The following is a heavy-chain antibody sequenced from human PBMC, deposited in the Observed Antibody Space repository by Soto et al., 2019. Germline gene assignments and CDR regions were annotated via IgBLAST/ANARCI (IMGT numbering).Heavy chain of an antibody. CDR2: IIPIFGTA. J-gene: IGHJ4*02. D-gene: IGHD3-10*01. V-gene: IGHV1-69*13. CDR3: ARDRSGLRQPFDY. Sequence: SVKVSCKASGGTFSSYAISWVRQAPGQGLEWMGGIIPIFGTANYAQKFQGRVTITADESTSTAYMELSSLRSEDTAVYYCARDRSGLRQPFDYWGQGTLVTVSS. CDR1: GGTFSSYA.